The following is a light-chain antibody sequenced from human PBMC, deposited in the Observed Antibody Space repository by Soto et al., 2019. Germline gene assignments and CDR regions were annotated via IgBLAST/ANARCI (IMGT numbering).Light chain of an antibody. V-gene: IGKV1-5*01. CDR1: QSISSW. CDR3: QQYNSYSSIT. CDR2: DAS. Sequence: DIQMTQSPSTLSASVGDRVTITCRASQSISSWLAWYQQKPGKAPKLLIYDASSLESGVPSRFSGSGSGTEFTLTISSRQPDDFATYYCQQYNSYSSITFGQGTKLEIK. J-gene: IGKJ2*01.